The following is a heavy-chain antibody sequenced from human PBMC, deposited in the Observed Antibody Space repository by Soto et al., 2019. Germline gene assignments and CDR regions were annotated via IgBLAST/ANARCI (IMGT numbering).Heavy chain of an antibody. CDR1: GGTFSSYA. CDR2: IIPIFGTA. Sequence: QVQLVQSGAEVKKPGSSVKVSYKASGGTFSSYAISWVRQAPGQGLEWMGGIIPIFGTANYAQKFQGRVTITADESTSTAYMELSSLRSEDTAVYYCASGVEYMNYYYYGMDVWGQGTTVTVSS. J-gene: IGHJ6*02. D-gene: IGHD3-10*01. CDR3: ASGVEYMNYYYYGMDV. V-gene: IGHV1-69*01.